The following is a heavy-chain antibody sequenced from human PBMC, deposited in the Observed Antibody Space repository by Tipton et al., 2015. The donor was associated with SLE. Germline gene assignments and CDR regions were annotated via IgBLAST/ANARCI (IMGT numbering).Heavy chain of an antibody. CDR1: GGSISSGSYY. J-gene: IGHJ3*02. CDR3: ARDIDSSDEGRAFDI. V-gene: IGHV4-61*10. Sequence: TLSLTCTVSGGSISSGSYYWSWIRQPAGKGLEWIGSIYYSGSTNYNPSLKSRVTISVDTSKNQVSLKLSSVTAADTAVYYCARDIDSSDEGRAFDIWGQGTMVTVSS. D-gene: IGHD3-22*01. CDR2: IYYSGST.